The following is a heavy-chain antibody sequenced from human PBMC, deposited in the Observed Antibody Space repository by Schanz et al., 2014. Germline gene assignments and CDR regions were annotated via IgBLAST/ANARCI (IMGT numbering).Heavy chain of an antibody. CDR1: GYIFINSG. CDR2: ISVYNHNK. Sequence: GPGVKKPGATVKVSCKASGYIFINSGISWVRQAPGQGLEWMGWISVYNHNKEYDQKFQGRVTMTTDTSTSTAYMALTDLRSDDTAVYYCAKQIHYDILTVTRNWGQGTLVTVSS. J-gene: IGHJ4*02. V-gene: IGHV1-18*01. CDR3: AKQIHYDILTVTRN. D-gene: IGHD3-9*01.